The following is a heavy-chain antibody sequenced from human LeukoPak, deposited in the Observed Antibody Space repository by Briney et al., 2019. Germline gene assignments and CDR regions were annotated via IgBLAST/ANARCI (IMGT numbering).Heavy chain of an antibody. CDR3: AKDSAFNYDSSGYADY. CDR1: GFTFSSSA. D-gene: IGHD3-22*01. CDR2: DTGGST. Sequence: PGGSLRLSCAASGFTFSSSAMSWVRQAPGKGLEWISVDTGGSTNYADSVKGRFTISRDNSKNTVYLEMNRLRVGDTAIYYCAKDSAFNYDSSGYADYWGQGTLVIVSS. V-gene: IGHV3-23*01. J-gene: IGHJ4*02.